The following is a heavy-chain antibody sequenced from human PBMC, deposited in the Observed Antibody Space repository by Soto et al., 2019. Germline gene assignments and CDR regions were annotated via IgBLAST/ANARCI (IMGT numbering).Heavy chain of an antibody. D-gene: IGHD5-18*01. V-gene: IGHV1-18*01. J-gene: IGHJ4*02. CDR2: ISAYNGDT. CDR1: GFTFNTYG. Sequence: QVQLVQSGAEVKKPGASVKVSCKASGFTFNTYGFTWVRQAPGQGLEWMGWISAYNGDTHYAQKVQGRVTMTTDTSTSTAYMELRSLTSDDTAVYYCARKAMGAPVDQWGQGTLVIVSS. CDR3: ARKAMGAPVDQ.